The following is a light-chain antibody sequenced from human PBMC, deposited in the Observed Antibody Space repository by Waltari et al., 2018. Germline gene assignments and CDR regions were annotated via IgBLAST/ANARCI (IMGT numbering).Light chain of an antibody. J-gene: IGKJ1*01. Sequence: IVMTQSPDALSVSLGERATINRKSSQSVLYISNNQNYLAWYQQKPGQSPKLLIYWASTRVSGVPGRFSGSGSGTDFTLTISNLQAEDVAVYYCQQYYTAPPWTFGQGTKVEIK. V-gene: IGKV4-1*01. CDR3: QQYYTAPPWT. CDR2: WAS. CDR1: QSVLYISNNQNY.